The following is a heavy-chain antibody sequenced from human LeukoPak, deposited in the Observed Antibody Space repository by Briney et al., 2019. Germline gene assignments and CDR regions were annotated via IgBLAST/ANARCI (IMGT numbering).Heavy chain of an antibody. CDR2: INGRGDDT. V-gene: IGHV3-23*01. Sequence: GGSLRLSCAAFSGFAMSWVRQAPGKGLEWVSAINGRGDDTYYPDSVKGRFTISRDNSNNTLYLQMNSLRAEDTAVYYFAKGHRSSSSFFDSWGQGILVTVSS. D-gene: IGHD6-19*01. CDR1: SGFA. CDR3: AKGHRSSSSFFDS. J-gene: IGHJ4*02.